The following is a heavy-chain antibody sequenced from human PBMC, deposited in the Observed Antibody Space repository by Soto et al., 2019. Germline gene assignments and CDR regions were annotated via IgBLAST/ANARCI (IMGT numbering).Heavy chain of an antibody. CDR1: GGTFSSYA. CDR2: IIPIFGTA. V-gene: IGHV1-69*06. Sequence: SVKISCKASGGTFSSYAISWVRQAPGQGLEWMGGIIPIFGTANYAQKFQGRVTITADKSTSTAYMELSSLRSEDTAVYYCARDRRYCSSTSCYAGHDNWFDPWGQGTLVTVSS. CDR3: ARDRRYCSSTSCYAGHDNWFDP. D-gene: IGHD2-2*01. J-gene: IGHJ5*02.